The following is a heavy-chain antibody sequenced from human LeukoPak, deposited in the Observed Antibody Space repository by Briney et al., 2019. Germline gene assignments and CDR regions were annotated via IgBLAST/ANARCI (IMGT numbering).Heavy chain of an antibody. V-gene: IGHV3-23*01. CDR2: ISGSGGST. D-gene: IGHD2-2*01. CDR1: GFTFSSYA. CDR3: AKGGAEIVVVPAASWGCHDY. Sequence: PGGSLRLSCAASGFTFSSYAMSWVRQAPGKGLEWVSAISGSGGSTYYADSVKGRFTISRDNSKNTLYLQMNSLRAEDTAVYYCAKGGAEIVVVPAASWGCHDYWGQGTLVTVSS. J-gene: IGHJ4*02.